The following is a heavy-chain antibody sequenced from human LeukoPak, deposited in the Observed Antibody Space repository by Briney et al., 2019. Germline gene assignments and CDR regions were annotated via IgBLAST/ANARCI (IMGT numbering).Heavy chain of an antibody. D-gene: IGHD6-13*01. CDR3: ARGSGYSTYYYYGMDV. CDR1: GFTFSSYG. CDR2: IWYDGSNK. Sequence: PGGSLRLSCAASGFTFSSYGMHWVRQAPGKGLEWVAVIWYDGSNKYYADSVKGRFTISRDNSKNTLYLQMGSLRAEDMAVYYCARGSGYSTYYYYGMDVWGQGTTVTVSS. J-gene: IGHJ6*02. V-gene: IGHV3-33*01.